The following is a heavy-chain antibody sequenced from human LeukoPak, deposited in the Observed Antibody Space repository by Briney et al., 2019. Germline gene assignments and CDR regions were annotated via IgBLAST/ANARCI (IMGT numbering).Heavy chain of an antibody. Sequence: PGGSLRLSCAASGFTLSSYEMNWVRQAPGKGLEWVSYISSNGSTIYYADSVKGRFTISRDNAKNSLYLQMNSLRAEDTAVYYCARAKSVDTAMWFDPWGQGTLVTVSS. J-gene: IGHJ5*02. CDR1: GFTLSSYE. D-gene: IGHD5-18*01. CDR3: ARAKSVDTAMWFDP. V-gene: IGHV3-48*03. CDR2: ISSNGSTI.